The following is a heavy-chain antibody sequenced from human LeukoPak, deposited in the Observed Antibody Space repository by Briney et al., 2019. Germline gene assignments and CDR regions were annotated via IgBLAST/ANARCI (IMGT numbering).Heavy chain of an antibody. J-gene: IGHJ4*02. CDR2: IYYSGST. V-gene: IGHV4-59*01. CDR1: GGSISSYY. Sequence: SETLSLTCTVSGGSISSYYWSWIRQPPGKGLEWIGYIYYSGSTNYNPSLKSRVTISVDTSKNQFSLKLSSVTAADTAVYYCARGTTGTTTFDYWGQGTLVTVSS. CDR3: ARGTTGTTTFDY. D-gene: IGHD1-1*01.